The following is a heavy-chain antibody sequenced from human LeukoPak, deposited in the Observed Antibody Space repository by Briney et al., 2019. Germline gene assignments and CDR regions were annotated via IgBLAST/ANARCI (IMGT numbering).Heavy chain of an antibody. CDR2: IYYSGST. CDR3: ASAVGIFGVVTEYFQH. Sequence: PSETLSLTCTVSGGSISSGGYYWSWIRQHPGKGLEWIGYIYYSGSTNYNPSLKSRVTISVDTSKNQFSLKLSSVTAADTAVYYCASAVGIFGVVTEYFQHWGQGTLVTVSS. CDR1: GGSISSGGYY. J-gene: IGHJ1*01. D-gene: IGHD3-3*01. V-gene: IGHV4-61*08.